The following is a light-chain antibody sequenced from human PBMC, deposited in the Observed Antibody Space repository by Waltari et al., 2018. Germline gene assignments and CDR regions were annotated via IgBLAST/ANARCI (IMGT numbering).Light chain of an antibody. J-gene: IGKJ5*01. Sequence: EIVMTQSPATLSVSPGERATLSCRASESVSSKLAWYQQRAGQAPRLLICGASTRATGIPARFSGSGSGTEFTLTISSLQSEDFATYYCQQANSFPITFGQGTRLEIK. CDR1: ESVSSK. CDR3: QQANSFPIT. CDR2: GAS. V-gene: IGKV3-15*01.